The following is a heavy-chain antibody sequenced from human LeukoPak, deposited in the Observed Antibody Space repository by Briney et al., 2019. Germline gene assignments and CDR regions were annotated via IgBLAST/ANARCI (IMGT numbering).Heavy chain of an antibody. Sequence: GGSLRLSCAASGFTFGSYGMHWVRQAPGKGLEWVAFIRYDGNDKYYADSVKGRFTISRDNSKNTLYLQMNSLRAEDTAVYYCAKGPVRGVKSSGFDYWGQGTLVTVSS. CDR2: IRYDGNDK. J-gene: IGHJ4*02. D-gene: IGHD3-10*01. CDR1: GFTFGSYG. V-gene: IGHV3-30*02. CDR3: AKGPVRGVKSSGFDY.